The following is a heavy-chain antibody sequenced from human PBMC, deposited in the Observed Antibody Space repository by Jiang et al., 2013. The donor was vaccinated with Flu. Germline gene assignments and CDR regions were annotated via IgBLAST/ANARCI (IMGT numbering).Heavy chain of an antibody. CDR1: GDSISGSNYY. CDR2: INHSGST. J-gene: IGHJ4*02. V-gene: IGHV4-39*07. CDR3: ARGLWNMTTVVTNDY. Sequence: LLKPSETLSLTCTVSGDSISGSNYYWVWIRQPPGKGLEWIGEINHSGSTNYNPSLKSRVTISVDTSKNQFSLKLSSVTAADTAVYYCARGLWNMTTVVTNDYWGQGTLVTVSS. D-gene: IGHD4-23*01.